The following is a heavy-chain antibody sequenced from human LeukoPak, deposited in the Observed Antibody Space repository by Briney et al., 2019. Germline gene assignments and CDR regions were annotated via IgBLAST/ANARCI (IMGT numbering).Heavy chain of an antibody. CDR2: ISAYNGNT. J-gene: IGHJ5*01. Sequence: SVTVSCKASGYTFTSYGISWVRQAPGQGLEWMGWISAYNGNTNYAQKLQGRVTMTTDTSTSTAYMELRSLRSDDTAVYYCARGGIAATGPNWFDSWGQGTLVTVSS. CDR3: ARGGIAATGPNWFDS. V-gene: IGHV1-18*01. D-gene: IGHD6-13*01. CDR1: GYTFTSYG.